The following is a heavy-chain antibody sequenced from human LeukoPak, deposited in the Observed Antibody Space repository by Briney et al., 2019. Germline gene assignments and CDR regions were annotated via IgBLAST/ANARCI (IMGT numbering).Heavy chain of an antibody. CDR1: TFIFSDYA. J-gene: IGHJ3*02. Sequence: GGSLRLSCAASTFIFSDYAMTWVRQAPGKGLEWVSTISGGGDATYYAHSVKGRFAVSRDNSKKTLYLQLNSLRAEDTAVYYCTRDLRKYCSRTTCFVFDIWGQGTVVSVSS. V-gene: IGHV3-23*01. CDR3: TRDLRKYCSRTTCFVFDI. D-gene: IGHD2-2*01. CDR2: ISGGGDAT.